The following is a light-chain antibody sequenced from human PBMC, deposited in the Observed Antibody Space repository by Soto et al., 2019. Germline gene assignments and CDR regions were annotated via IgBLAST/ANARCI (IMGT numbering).Light chain of an antibody. J-gene: IGKJ5*01. Sequence: DIQMTQSPSSLAPSVGDRVTITCRASTGIGNGLSWFQQKPGKALKRLIYPAPTLQSGVPSRFSGSGSGTEFTLTISSLQPEDFATYYWLRHNDYPFTFGQGTRLEIK. V-gene: IGKV1-17*01. CDR3: LRHNDYPFT. CDR2: PAP. CDR1: TGIGNG.